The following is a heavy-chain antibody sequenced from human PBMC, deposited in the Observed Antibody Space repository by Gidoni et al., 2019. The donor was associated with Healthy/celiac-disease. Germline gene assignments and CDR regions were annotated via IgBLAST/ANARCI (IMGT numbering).Heavy chain of an antibody. CDR1: GDSFTSYW. V-gene: IGHV5-10-1*03. J-gene: IGHJ4*02. CDR3: ARTAYCGGDCRSFFDY. CDR2: IDPSDSYT. Sequence: EVQLVQSGAEVKKPGESLRIACKGSGDSFTSYWISWVRQMPGKGLEWMGRIDPSDSYTNYSPSFQGHVTISADKSISTAYLQWSSLKASDTAMYYCARTAYCGGDCRSFFDYWGQGTLVTVSS. D-gene: IGHD2-21*02.